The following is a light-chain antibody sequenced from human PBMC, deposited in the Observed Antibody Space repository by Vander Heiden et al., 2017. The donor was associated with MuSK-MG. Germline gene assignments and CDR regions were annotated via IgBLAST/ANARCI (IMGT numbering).Light chain of an antibody. Sequence: QSALTPPPSPSGSPCQSVTVSCTGTSSDVGGDNYLSCYQQHPGKAPKLMIHEGSKRPSGVPDRFAGSKAGNTASLTGSGLQAEDEADYYCSSYAGSMVFGGGTKLTVL. CDR1: SSDVGGDNY. J-gene: IGLJ2*01. V-gene: IGLV2-8*01. CDR3: SSYAGSMV. CDR2: EGS.